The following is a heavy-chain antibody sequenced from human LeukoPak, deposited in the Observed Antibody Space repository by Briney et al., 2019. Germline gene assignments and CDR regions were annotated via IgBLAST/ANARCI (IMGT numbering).Heavy chain of an antibody. CDR2: ISAYNGNT. CDR3: ARDRKTYDY. J-gene: IGHJ4*02. CDR1: GYTFISYA. V-gene: IGHV1-18*01. Sequence: ASVKVSCKTSGYTFISYAMNWVRQAPGQGLEWMGWISAYNGNTNYAQKLQGRVTMTTDTSTSTAYMELRSLRSDDTAVYYCARDRKTYDYWGQGTLVTVSS.